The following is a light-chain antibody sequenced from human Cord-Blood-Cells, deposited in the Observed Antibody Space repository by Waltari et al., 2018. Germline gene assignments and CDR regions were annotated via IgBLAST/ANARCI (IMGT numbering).Light chain of an antibody. CDR2: DVS. CDR3: SSYTSSSTLV. J-gene: IGLJ2*01. Sequence: QSALTQPASVSGSPGQSITISCTGTSRDVGGYNYVSWNQQHPGKAPKLMSYDVSNRPSGVSNRFSGSKSGNTASLTISGLQAEDEADYYCSSYTSSSTLVFGGGTKLTVL. V-gene: IGLV2-14*01. CDR1: SRDVGGYNY.